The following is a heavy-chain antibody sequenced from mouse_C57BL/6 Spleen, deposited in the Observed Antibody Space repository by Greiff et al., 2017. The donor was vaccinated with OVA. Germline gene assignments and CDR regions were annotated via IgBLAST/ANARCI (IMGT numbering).Heavy chain of an antibody. Sequence: DVMLVESGGGLVKPGGSLKLSCAASGFTFSSYTMSWVRQTPEKRLEWVATISGGGGNTYYPESVKGRLTIPRDNAKNTLYLQMSRLRSEDTALYYCAIQDYGSSYDYRGQSTTLTVSS. CDR2: ISGGGGNT. D-gene: IGHD1-1*01. V-gene: IGHV5-9*01. J-gene: IGHJ2*01. CDR3: AIQDYGSSYDY. CDR1: GFTFSSYT.